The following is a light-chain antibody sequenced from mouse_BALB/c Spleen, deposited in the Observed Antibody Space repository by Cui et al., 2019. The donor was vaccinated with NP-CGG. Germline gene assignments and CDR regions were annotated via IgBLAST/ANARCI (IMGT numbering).Light chain of an antibody. CDR1: NGAVTTSNY. CDR3: ALWYSNHWV. Sequence: QPVVTQESALTTSPGETVTFTCRSSNGAVTTSNYANWVQEKPDHLFTGLIGGTNNRVPGVPARFSGSLIGDKAALTITGAQTEGEAIYFCALWYSNHWVFGGGTKLTVL. CDR2: GTN. V-gene: IGLV1*01. J-gene: IGLJ1*01.